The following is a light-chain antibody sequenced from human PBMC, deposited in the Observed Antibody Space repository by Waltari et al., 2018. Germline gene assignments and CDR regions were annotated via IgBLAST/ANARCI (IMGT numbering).Light chain of an antibody. CDR3: SSYVGRNNVI. CDR1: RGDVGGYNY. J-gene: IGLJ2*01. Sequence: QSALTQPPSAAGSPGQSVTISSTGTRGDVGGYNYVSWYQQHPGKAPKLVIFEVTKRPSGVPDRFSGSKSGNTASLTVSGLQADDEAYYYCSSYVGRNNVIFGGGTKLTVL. CDR2: EVT. V-gene: IGLV2-8*01.